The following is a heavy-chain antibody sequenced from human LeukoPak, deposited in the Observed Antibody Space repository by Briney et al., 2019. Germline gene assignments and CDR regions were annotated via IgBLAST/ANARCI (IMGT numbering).Heavy chain of an antibody. CDR2: INHSGST. CDR1: GGSFSGYY. CDR3: ARGPRITMVRGVYWFDP. Sequence: PSETLSLTCAVYGGSFSGYYWSWIRQPPGKGPEWIGEINHSGSTNYNPSLKSRVTISVDTSKNQFSLKLSSVTAADTAVYYCARGPRITMVRGVYWFDPWGQGTLVTVSS. J-gene: IGHJ5*02. D-gene: IGHD3-10*01. V-gene: IGHV4-34*01.